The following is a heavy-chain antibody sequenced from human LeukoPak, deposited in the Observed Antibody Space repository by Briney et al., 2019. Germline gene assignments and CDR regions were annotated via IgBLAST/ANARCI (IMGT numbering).Heavy chain of an antibody. D-gene: IGHD3-10*01. J-gene: IGHJ4*02. Sequence: PSETLSLTCTVSGGSISSSSYYWGWIRQPPGKGLVWIGSIYYSGSTYYNPSLKSRVTISVDTSKNQFSLKLSSVTAADTAVYYCARHGDYYGSGSRYWGQGTLVTVSS. CDR2: IYYSGST. V-gene: IGHV4-39*01. CDR3: ARHGDYYGSGSRY. CDR1: GGSISSSSYY.